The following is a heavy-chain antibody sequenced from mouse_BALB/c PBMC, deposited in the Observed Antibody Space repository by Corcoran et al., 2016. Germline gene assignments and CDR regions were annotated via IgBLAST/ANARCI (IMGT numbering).Heavy chain of an antibody. V-gene: IGHV1S136*01. J-gene: IGHJ4*01. CDR2: INPYNDGT. Sequence: EVQLQQSGPELVKPGASVKMSCKASGYTFTSYVMHWVKQKPGQGLEWIGYINPYNDGTKYNEKFKGKATLTSDKSSSTAYMELSSLTSEDSAVYYCARPPDSSGYPYYAMDYWGQGTSVTVSS. D-gene: IGHD3-2*01. CDR1: GYTFTSYV. CDR3: ARPPDSSGYPYYAMDY.